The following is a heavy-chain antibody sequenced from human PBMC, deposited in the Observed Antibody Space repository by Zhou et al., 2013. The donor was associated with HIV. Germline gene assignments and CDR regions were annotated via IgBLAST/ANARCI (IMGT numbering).Heavy chain of an antibody. V-gene: IGHV4-4*07. Sequence: VQLQESGPGLVKPSETLSLSCTVSGGSINSYSWSWIRQPPGKGLEWIGRLYPSGNTNYNPSLKSRITMSVDTSKNQFSLRLSSVTAADTAVYFCARDVISAAGNFFDSWGQGTLVTVSS. CDR1: GGSINSYS. CDR3: ARDVISAAGNFFDS. CDR2: LYPSGNT. D-gene: IGHD6-13*01. J-gene: IGHJ4*02.